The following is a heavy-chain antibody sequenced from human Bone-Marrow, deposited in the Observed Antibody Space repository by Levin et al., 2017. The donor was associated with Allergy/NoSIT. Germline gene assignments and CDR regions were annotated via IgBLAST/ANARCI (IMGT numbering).Heavy chain of an antibody. CDR2: LTGGGGTT. CDR1: GFTFSSYA. CDR3: AKSVAGYWYFDI. V-gene: IGHV3-23*01. D-gene: IGHD6-19*01. Sequence: GGSLRLSCAASGFTFSSYAMNWVRQAPGKGLEWVSGLTGGGGTTYYADSVKGRFTISRDNSKNTPSLQINSLTAEHTALHYCAKSVAGYWYFDIWSRGTLVAVSS. J-gene: IGHJ2*01.